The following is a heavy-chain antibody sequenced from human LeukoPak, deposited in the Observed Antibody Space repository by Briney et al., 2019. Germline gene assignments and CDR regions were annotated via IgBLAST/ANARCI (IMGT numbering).Heavy chain of an antibody. Sequence: SETLSLTCTVSGGSISSYYWSWIRQPAGKGLEWIGRIYTSGSTNYNPSLKSRVTMSVDTSKNQFSLKLSSVTAADTAVYYCARDYYGSGSYYFDYWGQGTLVTVSP. CDR1: GGSISSYY. D-gene: IGHD3-10*01. V-gene: IGHV4-4*07. CDR3: ARDYYGSGSYYFDY. J-gene: IGHJ4*02. CDR2: IYTSGST.